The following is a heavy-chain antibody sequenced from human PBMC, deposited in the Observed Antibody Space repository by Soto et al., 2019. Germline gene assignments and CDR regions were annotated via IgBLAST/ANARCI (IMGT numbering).Heavy chain of an antibody. V-gene: IGHV3-66*01. J-gene: IGHJ6*02. D-gene: IGHD5-12*01. Sequence: WGSLKLSCAASGFTVSSNYMSWVRQAPGKGLEWVSVIYSGGSTYYADPVKGRFTISRDNSKNTLYLQMNSLRAEDTAVYYCARRSSGYGKYYYYGMDVWGQGT. CDR3: ARRSSGYGKYYYYGMDV. CDR1: GFTVSSNY. CDR2: IYSGGST.